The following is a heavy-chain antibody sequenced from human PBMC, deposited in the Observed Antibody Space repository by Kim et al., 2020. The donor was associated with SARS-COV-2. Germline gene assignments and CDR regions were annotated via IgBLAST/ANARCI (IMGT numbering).Heavy chain of an antibody. V-gene: IGHV4-39*01. D-gene: IGHD7-27*01. J-gene: IGHJ4*02. Sequence: SETLSLTCTVSGGSISSSSYYWGWIRQPPGKGLEWIGSIYYSGSTYYNPSLKSRVTISVDTSKNQFSLKLSSVTAAGTAVYYCARLTASSNWGYWGQGTLVTVSS. CDR2: IYYSGST. CDR3: ARLTASSNWGY. CDR1: GGSISSSSYY.